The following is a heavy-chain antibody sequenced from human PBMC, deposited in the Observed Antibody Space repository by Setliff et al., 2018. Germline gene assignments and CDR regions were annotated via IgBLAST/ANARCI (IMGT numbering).Heavy chain of an antibody. Sequence: SVKVSCKASGGTFSSYGISWVRQAPGQGLEWMGGTIPIFGTTDYARKFQGRVTITADESTITAYMELSSLRSEDTAVYYCARVRDCSGGICHRGFHHYMDVWGKGTTVTVSS. CDR2: TIPIFGTT. D-gene: IGHD2-15*01. CDR3: ARVRDCSGGICHRGFHHYMDV. J-gene: IGHJ6*03. CDR1: GGTFSSYG. V-gene: IGHV1-69*13.